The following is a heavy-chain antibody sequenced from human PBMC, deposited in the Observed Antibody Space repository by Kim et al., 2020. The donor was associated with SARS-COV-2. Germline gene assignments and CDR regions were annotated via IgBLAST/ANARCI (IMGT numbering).Heavy chain of an antibody. CDR1: GFTFSSYA. CDR3: AKDPTTTSPATECSSSWYETENYGMDV. V-gene: IGHV3-23*01. D-gene: IGHD6-13*01. J-gene: IGHJ6*02. Sequence: GGSLRLSCAASGFTFSSYAMSWVRQAPGKGLEWVSAISGSGGSTYYADSVKGRFTISRDNSKNTLYLQMNSLRAEDTAVYYCAKDPTTTSPATECSSSWYETENYGMDVWGQGTTVTVSS. CDR2: ISGSGGST.